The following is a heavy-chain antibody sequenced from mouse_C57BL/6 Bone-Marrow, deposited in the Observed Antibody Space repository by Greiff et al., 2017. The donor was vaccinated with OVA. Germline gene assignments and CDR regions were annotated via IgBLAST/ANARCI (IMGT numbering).Heavy chain of an antibody. Sequence: VQLQQSGPELVKPGASVKISCKASGYTFTDYYMNWVKQSHGKSLEWIGDINPNNGGTSYNQKFKGKATLTVDKSSSTAYMELRSLTSEDSAVYYCARITTVVAPAYWGQGTLVTVSA. CDR3: ARITTVVAPAY. CDR2: INPNNGGT. V-gene: IGHV1-26*01. CDR1: GYTFTDYY. D-gene: IGHD1-1*01. J-gene: IGHJ3*01.